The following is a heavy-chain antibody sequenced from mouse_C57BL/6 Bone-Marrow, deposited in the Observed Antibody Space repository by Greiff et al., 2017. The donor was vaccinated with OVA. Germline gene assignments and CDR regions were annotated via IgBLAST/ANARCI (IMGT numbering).Heavy chain of an antibody. V-gene: IGHV2-2*01. J-gene: IGHJ2*01. CDR2: IWSGGST. Sequence: VQLVESGPGLVQPSQSLSITCTVSGFSLTSYGVHWVRQSPGKGLEWLGVIWSGGSTNYKGAVISRLSISKNNSKIQVFFKMHRLQADDAAIYYCARNRGLDYWGQGTTLTVSS. CDR3: ARNRGLDY. D-gene: IGHD3-3*01. CDR1: GFSLTSYG.